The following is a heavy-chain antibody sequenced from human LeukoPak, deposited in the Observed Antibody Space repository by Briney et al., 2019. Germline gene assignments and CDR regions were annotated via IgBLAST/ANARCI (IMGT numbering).Heavy chain of an antibody. CDR1: GGSISYYY. CDR2: IYYSGTT. D-gene: IGHD4-17*01. CDR3: AREDPQTTVPEGMDV. V-gene: IGHV4-59*01. J-gene: IGHJ6*02. Sequence: SETLSLTCTVSGGSISYYYWSWIQQSPGKGLEWIGYIYYSGTTNYNPSLKSRVTISVDTSKNQFSLQLRSVTAADTAVYYCAREDPQTTVPEGMDVWGQGTTVTVSS.